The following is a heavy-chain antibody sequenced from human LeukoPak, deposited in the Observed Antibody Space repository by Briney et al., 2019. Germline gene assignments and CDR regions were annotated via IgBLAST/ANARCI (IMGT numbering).Heavy chain of an antibody. CDR2: INHSGST. Sequence: PSETLSLTCAVYGGSFSGYYWSWIRQPPGKGLEWIGEINHSGSTNYNPSLKSRVTISVDTSKNQFSLKLSSVTAADTAVYYCASTYSGYDLRSFDIWGQGTMVTVSS. CDR1: GGSFSGYY. V-gene: IGHV4-34*01. D-gene: IGHD5-12*01. CDR3: ASTYSGYDLRSFDI. J-gene: IGHJ3*02.